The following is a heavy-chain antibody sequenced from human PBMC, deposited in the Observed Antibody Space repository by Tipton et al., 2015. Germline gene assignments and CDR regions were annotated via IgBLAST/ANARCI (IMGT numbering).Heavy chain of an antibody. J-gene: IGHJ4*02. CDR2: IQYSGST. V-gene: IGHV4-59*01. D-gene: IGHD4-23*01. CDR1: SDSISKYY. CDR3: ARARGRHGGLFDS. Sequence: TLSLTCSVSSDSISKYYWSWIRQPPGKELEWIGYIQYSGSTNYNPSLKSRVTISVDTSKTQFSLKMSSVTASDTAVYYCARARGRHGGLFDSWGQGIRDTVSS.